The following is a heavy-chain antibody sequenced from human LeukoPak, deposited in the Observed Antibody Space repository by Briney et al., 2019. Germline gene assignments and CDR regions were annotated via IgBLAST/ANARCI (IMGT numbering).Heavy chain of an antibody. CDR1: GGTFSSYA. CDR3: ARVPYCSGGSCLLRGYYFDF. V-gene: IGHV1-69*01. Sequence: SVKVSCKASGGTFSSYAISWVRQAPGQGLEWMGGIIPIFGTANYAQKFQGRVTITADESTSTAYLELSSLRSEDTAVYYCARVPYCSGGSCLLRGYYFDFWGQGTLVTVSS. D-gene: IGHD2-15*01. J-gene: IGHJ4*02. CDR2: IIPIFGTA.